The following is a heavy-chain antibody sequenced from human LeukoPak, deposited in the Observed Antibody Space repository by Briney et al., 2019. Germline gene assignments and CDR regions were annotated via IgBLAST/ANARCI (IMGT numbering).Heavy chain of an antibody. Sequence: GRSLRLSCAASGFTFSSYAMHWVRQAPGKGLGWVAVISYDGSNKYYADSVKGRFTISRDNSKNTLYLQMNSLRAEDTAVYYCAKDRNYYGSGSYYNVDYWGQGTLVTVSS. V-gene: IGHV3-30-3*01. J-gene: IGHJ4*02. D-gene: IGHD3-10*01. CDR3: AKDRNYYGSGSYYNVDY. CDR1: GFTFSSYA. CDR2: ISYDGSNK.